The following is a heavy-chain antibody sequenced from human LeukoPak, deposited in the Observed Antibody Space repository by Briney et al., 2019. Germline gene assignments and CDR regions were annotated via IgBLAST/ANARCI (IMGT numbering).Heavy chain of an antibody. CDR3: ASVTIFGEDP. V-gene: IGHV1-2*06. Sequence: GASVKDSCKASGYTFTGYYMHWVRQAPGQGLEWMGRINPKSGGTNYAQKFQGRVTMTRDTSISTAYMELSRLRSDDTAVYYCASVTIFGEDPWGQGTLVTVSS. CDR2: INPKSGGT. D-gene: IGHD3-3*01. J-gene: IGHJ5*02. CDR1: GYTFTGYY.